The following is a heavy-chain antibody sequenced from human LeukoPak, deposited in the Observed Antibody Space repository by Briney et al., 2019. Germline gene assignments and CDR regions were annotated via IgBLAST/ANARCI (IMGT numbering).Heavy chain of an antibody. CDR3: AKGAFGDIYHQRYYFDY. Sequence: GGSLRLSCAASGFTFSSYAMSWVRQAPGKGLEWVSAISGSGGSAYYADSVKGRFTISRDNSKNTLYLQMNSLRAEDTAVYYCAKGAFGDIYHQRYYFDYWGQGTLVTVSS. V-gene: IGHV3-23*01. J-gene: IGHJ4*02. CDR1: GFTFSSYA. D-gene: IGHD3-9*01. CDR2: ISGSGGSA.